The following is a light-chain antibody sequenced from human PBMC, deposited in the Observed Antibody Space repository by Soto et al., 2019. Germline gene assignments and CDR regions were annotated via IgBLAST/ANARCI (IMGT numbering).Light chain of an antibody. CDR1: SSDVGSYNL. Sequence: QSALTQPASVSGSPGQSVTISCTGTSSDVGSYNLVSWFQQHPGEAPKLMIYEVSKRPSGLSNRFSGSKSGKKASLTISGLQAEDEADYYCCSYAGNNTLLFGGGTKLTVL. V-gene: IGLV2-23*02. J-gene: IGLJ2*01. CDR2: EVS. CDR3: CSYAGNNTLL.